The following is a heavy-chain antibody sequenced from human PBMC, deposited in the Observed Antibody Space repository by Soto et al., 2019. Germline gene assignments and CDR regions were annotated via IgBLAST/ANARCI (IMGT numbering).Heavy chain of an antibody. CDR3: AREYYDSSCYYYLKHAFDI. CDR1: GFTFSSYW. J-gene: IGHJ3*02. CDR2: INSDGSST. D-gene: IGHD3-22*01. Sequence: GGSLRLSCAASGFTFSSYWMHWVRQAPGKGLVWVSRINSDGSSTSSADSVEGRFTISSNKAKNTMYLQLNSLRAEDTAVYYCAREYYDSSCYYYLKHAFDIWGQGTMVTVSS. V-gene: IGHV3-74*01.